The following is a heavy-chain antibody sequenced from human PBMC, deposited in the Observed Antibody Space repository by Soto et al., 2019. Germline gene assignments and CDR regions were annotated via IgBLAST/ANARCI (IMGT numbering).Heavy chain of an antibody. D-gene: IGHD3-9*01. CDR2: ISAYNGNT. CDR1: GYTFTSYG. J-gene: IGHJ4*02. V-gene: IGHV1-18*01. CDR3: ARDPGFMSDY. Sequence: VQLVQSGAEVKKPGASVKVSCKASGYTFTSYGISWVRQAPGQGLEWKGWISAYNGNTNYAQQLQSRDTMTTDTATSTDYVELRSLRSDDSAVYYCARDPGFMSDYWGQGTLVTVSS.